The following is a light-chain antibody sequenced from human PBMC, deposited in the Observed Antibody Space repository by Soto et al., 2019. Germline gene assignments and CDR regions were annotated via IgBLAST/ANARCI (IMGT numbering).Light chain of an antibody. CDR3: CSYAGSSTWV. V-gene: IGLV2-23*02. CDR1: SSDVGNYNL. Sequence: QSALTQPASVSGSPGQSITISCTGTSSDVGNYNLVSWYQQHPGKAPKLIIYEVSKRPSGVSNRFSVSKSGNTASLTISGLQDEDEADYYCCSYAGSSTWVFGGGTKLTVL. CDR2: EVS. J-gene: IGLJ3*02.